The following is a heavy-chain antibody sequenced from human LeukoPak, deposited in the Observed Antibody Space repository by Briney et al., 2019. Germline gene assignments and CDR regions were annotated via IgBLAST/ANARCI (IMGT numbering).Heavy chain of an antibody. D-gene: IGHD2-2*01. CDR2: IYYSGST. J-gene: IGHJ3*02. CDR3: ARDRGHCSSTSCYGPDAFDI. V-gene: IGHV4-59*01. Sequence: PSETLSLTCTVSGGSISSYYWSWIRQPPGKGLEWIGYIYYSGSTNYNPSLKSRVTISVDTSKNQFSLKLSSVTAADTAVYYCARDRGHCSSTSCYGPDAFDIWGQGTMVTVSS. CDR1: GGSISSYY.